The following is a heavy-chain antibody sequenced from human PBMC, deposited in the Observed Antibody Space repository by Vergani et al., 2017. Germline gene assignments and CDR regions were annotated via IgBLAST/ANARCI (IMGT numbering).Heavy chain of an antibody. CDR1: GGSISSSSYY. V-gene: IGHV4-39*07. CDR3: ARGSNLYDFWSGYSFDY. J-gene: IGHJ4*02. Sequence: QLQLQESGPGLVKPSETLSLTCTVSGGSISSSSYYWGWIRQPPGKGLEWIGSIYYSGSTYYNPSLKSRVTISVDTSKNQFSLKLSSVTAADTAVYYCARGSNLYDFWSGYSFDYWGQGTLVTVSS. D-gene: IGHD3-3*01. CDR2: IYYSGST.